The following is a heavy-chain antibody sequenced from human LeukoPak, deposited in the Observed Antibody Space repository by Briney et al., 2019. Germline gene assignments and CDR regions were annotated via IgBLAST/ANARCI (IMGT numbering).Heavy chain of an antibody. V-gene: IGHV4-30-4*08. CDR1: GGSIRRGDYY. J-gene: IGHJ4*02. CDR3: AREWGVIAALDY. D-gene: IGHD6-13*01. Sequence: SQTLSLTCTVSGGSIRRGDYYWSWIPQPPAKGLEWIWYIYYSGRTHYNPSLKSRVTISVDTSKNQSSLKRSSVTAADTAVYYGAREWGVIAALDYWGQGTLVTASS. CDR2: IYYSGRT.